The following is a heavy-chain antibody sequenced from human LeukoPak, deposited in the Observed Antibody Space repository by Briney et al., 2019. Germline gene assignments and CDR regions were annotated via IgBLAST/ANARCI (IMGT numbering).Heavy chain of an antibody. V-gene: IGHV4-59*01. CDR2: VYYSGST. CDR3: ESGLSSCARRFCNYYNTDV. J-gene: IGHJ6*03. D-gene: IGHD6-19*01. Sequence: SETLSLTCTVSGGSMSSYFWTSVRQPPGKGLEWIGYVYYSGSTNFNPSLKSRVAMSVDTSKKQFSLKLTSVTAADTAVYYCESGLSSCARRFCNYYNTDVWGKGTTVTVSS. CDR1: GGSMSSYF.